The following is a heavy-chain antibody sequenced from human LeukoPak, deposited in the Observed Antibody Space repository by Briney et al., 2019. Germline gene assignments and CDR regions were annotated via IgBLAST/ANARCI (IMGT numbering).Heavy chain of an antibody. Sequence: GGSLRLSCAASGFTFSDYYMSWIRQAPGKGLEWVSYISSSGSTIYYADSVKGRFTISRDNAKNSLYLQMNSLRAEDTAVYYCARDPVFSSSWSDYYYYYMDVWGKGTTVTVSS. CDR3: ARDPVFSSSWSDYYYYYMDV. J-gene: IGHJ6*03. D-gene: IGHD6-13*01. V-gene: IGHV3-11*04. CDR2: ISSSGSTI. CDR1: GFTFSDYY.